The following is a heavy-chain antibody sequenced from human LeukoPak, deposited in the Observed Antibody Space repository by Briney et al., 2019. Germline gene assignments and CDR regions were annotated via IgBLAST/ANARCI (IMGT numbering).Heavy chain of an antibody. D-gene: IGHD3-22*01. CDR1: GGSISDYY. J-gene: IGHJ1*01. Sequence: SETLSLTCTVSGGSISDYYWSWIRQPPGKGLEWIGYIFYSGSTKYNPSLKSRVTISVDTSKNQFSLKLSSVTAADTAVYYCARHNPDSSGYYSLGYFQYWGQGTLVTVSS. CDR3: ARHNPDSSGYYSLGYFQY. V-gene: IGHV4-59*08. CDR2: IFYSGST.